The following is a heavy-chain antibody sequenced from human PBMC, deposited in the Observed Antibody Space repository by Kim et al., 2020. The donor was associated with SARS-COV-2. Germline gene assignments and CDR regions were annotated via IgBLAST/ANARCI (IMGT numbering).Heavy chain of an antibody. J-gene: IGHJ4*02. CDR2: DGSEK. CDR3: YPGHYSNY. V-gene: IGHV3-7*01. Sequence: DGSEKKYVDSVKGRFTISRDNARYSLYLQMNSLRGEDTAVYYCYPGHYSNYWGQGTLVTVSS.